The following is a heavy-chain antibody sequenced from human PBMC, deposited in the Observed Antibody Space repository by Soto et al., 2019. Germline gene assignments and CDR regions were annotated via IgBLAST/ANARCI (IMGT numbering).Heavy chain of an antibody. CDR1: GFSLSTSGVG. V-gene: IGHV2-5*02. CDR2: IYWDDDK. CDR3: AHGDPGVGELSLPFNY. Sequence: QITLKESGPTLVKPTQTLTLTCTFSGFSLSTSGVGVGWIRQPPGKALEWLALIYWDDDKRYSPSLKSRLTTTRDPPKNQVALTVTNMDPVDTATYYWAHGDPGVGELSLPFNYWGQGTLVPVSS. D-gene: IGHD3-10*01. J-gene: IGHJ4*02.